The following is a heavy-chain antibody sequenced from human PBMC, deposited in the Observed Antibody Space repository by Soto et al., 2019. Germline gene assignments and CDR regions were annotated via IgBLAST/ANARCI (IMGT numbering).Heavy chain of an antibody. J-gene: IGHJ3*01. CDR3: EGRDDPFHV. Sequence: QVPLVESGGGVVQPERSLRLSSVATGLTFSNYGIHWVRQAPGRGLEWVAVIWHDGSQKYSADSVRGRFTISRDNSKNTVYLQMNSLRAEDTAVYYCEGRDDPFHVWGQGTMVTVSS. V-gene: IGHV3-33*01. CDR2: IWHDGSQK. CDR1: GLTFSNYG.